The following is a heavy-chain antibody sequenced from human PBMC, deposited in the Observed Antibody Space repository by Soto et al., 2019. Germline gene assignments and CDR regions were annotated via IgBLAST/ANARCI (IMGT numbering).Heavy chain of an antibody. Sequence: ASVKVSCKASGYTFTSYGISWVRQAPGQGLEWMGWISAYNGNTNYAQKLQGRVTMTTDTSTSTAYMELRSLRSDDTAVYYCARQDYYDSSGFPPPYYYYGMDVWGQGTTVTVSS. D-gene: IGHD3-22*01. J-gene: IGHJ6*02. CDR2: ISAYNGNT. CDR1: GYTFTSYG. V-gene: IGHV1-18*01. CDR3: ARQDYYDSSGFPPPYYYYGMDV.